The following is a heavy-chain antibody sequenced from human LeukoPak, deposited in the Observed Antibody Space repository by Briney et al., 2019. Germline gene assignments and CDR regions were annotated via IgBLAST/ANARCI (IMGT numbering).Heavy chain of an antibody. D-gene: IGHD3-22*01. V-gene: IGHV4-34*01. J-gene: IGHJ6*02. CDR3: ARVTYEYYYDSSGYYGGSYYYGMDV. Sequence: SETLSLTCAVYGGSFSGYYWSWIRQPPGKGLEWIGEINHSGSTNYNPSLKSRVTISVDTSKNQFSMKMSSVTAADTAVYYCARVTYEYYYDSSGYYGGSYYYGMDVWGQGTTVTVSS. CDR2: INHSGST. CDR1: GGSFSGYY.